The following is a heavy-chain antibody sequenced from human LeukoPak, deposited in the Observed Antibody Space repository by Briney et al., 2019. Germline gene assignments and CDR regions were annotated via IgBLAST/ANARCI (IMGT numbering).Heavy chain of an antibody. CDR3: ARTGRGSSGWYGYYYGMDV. J-gene: IGHJ6*02. V-gene: IGHV1-8*01. CDR1: GYTFTSYD. Sequence: ASVKVSCKASGYTFTSYDINWVRQATGQGLEWMGWMNPNSGNTGYAQKFQGRVTMTRNTSISTAYTEPSSLRSEDTAVYYCARTGRGSSGWYGYYYGMDVWGQGTTVTVSS. CDR2: MNPNSGNT. D-gene: IGHD6-19*01.